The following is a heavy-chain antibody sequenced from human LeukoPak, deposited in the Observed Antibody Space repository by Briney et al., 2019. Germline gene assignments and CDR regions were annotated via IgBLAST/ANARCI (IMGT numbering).Heavy chain of an antibody. CDR2: IDPNSDT. CDR3: ARQTAMGRSGDY. J-gene: IGHJ4*02. Sequence: GESLKISRKASGYSFTSYWIGWVRQMPGKGPGWKGIIDPNSDTRYTPSFQGQVHISADKSLTTAYLQWNSLKASDTAMYYCARQTAMGRSGDYWGQGTLVIVSS. V-gene: IGHV5-51*01. CDR1: GYSFTSYW. D-gene: IGHD5-18*01.